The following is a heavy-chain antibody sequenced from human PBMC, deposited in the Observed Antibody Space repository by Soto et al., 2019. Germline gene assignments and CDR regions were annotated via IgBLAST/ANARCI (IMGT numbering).Heavy chain of an antibody. CDR1: GFTFSSYG. Sequence: QVQLVESGGGVVQPGRSLRLSCAASGFTFSSYGMHWVRQAPGKGLEWVAVISYDGRNKYYADAVKGRFTISRDNSKNTLYLQMSRMRAEDTAVYYCVKDDSSGWPYFYDMDVWGQGTTVTVSS. V-gene: IGHV3-30*18. CDR3: VKDDSSGWPYFYDMDV. CDR2: ISYDGRNK. J-gene: IGHJ6*02. D-gene: IGHD6-19*01.